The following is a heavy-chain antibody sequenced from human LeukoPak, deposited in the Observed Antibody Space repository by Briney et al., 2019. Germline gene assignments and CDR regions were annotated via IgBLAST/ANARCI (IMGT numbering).Heavy chain of an antibody. CDR3: ATDIHCSSTSCKGY. CDR1: GYTLTELS. D-gene: IGHD2-2*01. Sequence: ASVKVSCKVSGYTLTELSMHWVRQAPGKGLEWMGGFDPEDGETIYAQKFQGRVTVTEDTSTDTAYMELSSLRSEDTAVYYCATDIHCSSTSCKGYWGQGTLVTVSS. V-gene: IGHV1-24*01. CDR2: FDPEDGET. J-gene: IGHJ4*02.